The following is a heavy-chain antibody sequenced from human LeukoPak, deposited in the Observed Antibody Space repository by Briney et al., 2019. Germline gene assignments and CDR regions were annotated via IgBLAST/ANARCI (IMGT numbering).Heavy chain of an antibody. CDR1: GFTFGDYG. J-gene: IGHJ4*02. CDR2: ISYDEANI. CDR3: SSATSMTTITTDH. D-gene: IGHD6-25*01. Sequence: GGSLRLSCAASGFTFGDYGMHWVRQAPGKGLEWLAVISYDEANIYYADSVKGRLTISRDNSKNTVFLQMNSLRVEDTAIYYCSSATSMTTITTDHWGQGTLVTVSS. V-gene: IGHV3-30*03.